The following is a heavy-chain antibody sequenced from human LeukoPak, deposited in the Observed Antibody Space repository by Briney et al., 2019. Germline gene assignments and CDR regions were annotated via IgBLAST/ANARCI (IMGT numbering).Heavy chain of an antibody. CDR3: AKDLEGGYDKHVA. Sequence: ASVKVSCKASGYTFTSYDINWVRQATGQGLEWMGWMNPNSGNTGYAQKFQGRVTITRNTSISTAYMELSSLRSEDTAVYYCAKDLEGGYDKHVAWGQGTLVTVSS. D-gene: IGHD5-12*01. J-gene: IGHJ4*02. V-gene: IGHV1-8*03. CDR2: MNPNSGNT. CDR1: GYTFTSYD.